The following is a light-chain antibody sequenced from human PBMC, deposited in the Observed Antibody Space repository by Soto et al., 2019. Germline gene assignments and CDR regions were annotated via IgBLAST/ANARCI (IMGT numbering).Light chain of an antibody. CDR1: QSLVHTDGNTY. J-gene: IGKJ1*01. V-gene: IGKV2-30*02. CDR2: KAS. Sequence: DVVMTQSPLSLPVTLGQPASVSCRSSQSLVHTDGNTYLSWFQQRPGQSPRRLIYKASNRDSGVGDRCSGSGSGTYFPLKISRVEAEDVGVYYCRQATRCQWTLGQGTKVDIK. CDR3: RQATRCQWT.